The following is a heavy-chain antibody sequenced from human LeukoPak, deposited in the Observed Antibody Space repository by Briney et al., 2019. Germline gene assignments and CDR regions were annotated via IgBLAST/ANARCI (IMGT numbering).Heavy chain of an antibody. CDR3: ARASGPQVNWYFDL. Sequence: GGSLRLSCAASGFTFSSYGMHWVRQAPGKGLEWVAFIRYDGSNKYYADSVKGRFTISRDNSKNTLYLQMNSLRAEDTAVYYCARASGPQVNWYFDLWAVAPWSLSPQ. V-gene: IGHV3-30*02. D-gene: IGHD4-23*01. CDR2: IRYDGSNK. CDR1: GFTFSSYG. J-gene: IGHJ2*01.